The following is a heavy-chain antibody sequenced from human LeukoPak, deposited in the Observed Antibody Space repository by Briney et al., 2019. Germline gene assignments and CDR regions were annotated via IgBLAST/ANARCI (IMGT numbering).Heavy chain of an antibody. CDR1: GFTFSSYG. V-gene: IGHV3-30*03. J-gene: IGHJ4*02. CDR3: ARKLAAADPNY. CDR2: ISYDGSNK. D-gene: IGHD6-13*01. Sequence: PGRSLRLSCAASGFTFSSYGMHWVRQAPGKGLEWVAVISYDGSNKYYADSVKGRFTISRDNSKNTLYLQMNSLRAEDTAVYYCARKLAAADPNYWGQGTLVTVSS.